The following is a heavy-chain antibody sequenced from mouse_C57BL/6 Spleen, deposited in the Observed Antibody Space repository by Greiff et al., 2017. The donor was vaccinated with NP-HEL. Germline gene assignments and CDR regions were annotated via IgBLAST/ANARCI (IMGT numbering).Heavy chain of an antibody. D-gene: IGHD2-5*01. J-gene: IGHJ2*01. CDR3: TGSNSKRYYFDY. CDR1: GFTFSNYW. CDR2: IRLKSDNYAT. Sequence: EVQRVESGGGLVQPGGSMKLSCVASGFTFSNYWMNWVRQSPEKGLEWVAQIRLKSDNYATHYAESVKGRFTISRDDSKSSVYLQMNNLRAEDTGIYYCTGSNSKRYYFDYWGQGTTLTVSS. V-gene: IGHV6-3*01.